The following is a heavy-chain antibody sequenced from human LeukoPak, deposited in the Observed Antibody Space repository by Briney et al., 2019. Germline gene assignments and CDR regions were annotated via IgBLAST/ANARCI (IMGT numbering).Heavy chain of an antibody. V-gene: IGHV4-4*07. J-gene: IGHJ4*02. CDR2: VYTSGST. CDR1: GGSIISCS. Sequence: PSETLSLTCTVSGGSIISCSWSWIRQPARKGLDLIGRVYTSGSTNYNPSLKSRVTISVDKSKNQFFLMLSYVTAADTAVYYCARGCYDGRGALFNYWGQGTLVTVSS. CDR3: ARGCYDGRGALFNY. D-gene: IGHD4/OR15-4a*01.